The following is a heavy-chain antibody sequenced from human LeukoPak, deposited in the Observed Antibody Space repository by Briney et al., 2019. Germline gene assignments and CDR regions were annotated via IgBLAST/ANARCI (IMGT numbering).Heavy chain of an antibody. CDR3: ARFDHTAFDI. V-gene: IGHV4-30-2*01. Sequence: KPSETLSLTCTVSGGSISSGGYYWSWIRQPPGKGLEWIGYIYHSGSTYYNPSLKSRVTISVDRSKNQFSLKLSSVTAADTAVYYCARFDHTAFDIWGQGTMVTVSS. CDR2: IYHSGST. J-gene: IGHJ3*02. D-gene: IGHD3-9*01. CDR1: GGSISSGGYY.